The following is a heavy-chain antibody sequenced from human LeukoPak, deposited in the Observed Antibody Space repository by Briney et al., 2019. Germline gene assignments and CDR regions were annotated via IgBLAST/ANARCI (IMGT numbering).Heavy chain of an antibody. CDR2: IWYDGSNK. CDR3: AKTWDYYYYYGMDV. V-gene: IGHV3-30*02. J-gene: IGHJ6*02. CDR1: GFTFSSYG. Sequence: GGSLRLSCAASGFTFSSYGMHWVRQAPGKGLEWVAVIWYDGSNKYYADSVKGRFTISRDNSKNTPYLQMNSLRAEDTAVYYCAKTWDYYYYYGMDVWGQGTTVTVSS. D-gene: IGHD4/OR15-4a*01.